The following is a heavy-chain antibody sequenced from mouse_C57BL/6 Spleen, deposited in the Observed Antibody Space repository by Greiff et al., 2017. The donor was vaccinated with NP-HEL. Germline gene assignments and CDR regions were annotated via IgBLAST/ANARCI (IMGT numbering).Heavy chain of an antibody. V-gene: IGHV1-42*01. CDR1: GYSFTGYY. CDR2: INPSTGGT. CDR3: ARSYYEYVFAY. Sequence: EVQLQQSGPELVKPGASVKISCKASGYSFTGYYMNWVKQSPEKSLEWIGEINPSTGGTTYNQKFKAKATLTVDKSSSTAYMQLKSLTSEDSAVYYCARSYYEYVFAYWGQGTLVTVSA. J-gene: IGHJ3*01. D-gene: IGHD2-4*01.